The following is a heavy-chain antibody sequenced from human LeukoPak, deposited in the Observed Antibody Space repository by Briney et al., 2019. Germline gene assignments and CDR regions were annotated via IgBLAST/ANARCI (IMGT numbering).Heavy chain of an antibody. CDR2: IYTSGST. D-gene: IGHD3-10*01. J-gene: IGHJ4*02. CDR3: AGDRLLWFGELDY. Sequence: SQTLSLTCTVSGGSISSGSYYWSWIRQPAGKGLEWIGRIYTSGSTNYNPSLKSRVTISVDTSKNQFSLKLSSVTAADTAVYYCAGDRLLWFGELDYWGQGTLVIVSS. V-gene: IGHV4-61*02. CDR1: GGSISSGSYY.